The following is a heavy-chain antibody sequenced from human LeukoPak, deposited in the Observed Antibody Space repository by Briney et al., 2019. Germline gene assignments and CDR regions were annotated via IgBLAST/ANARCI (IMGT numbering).Heavy chain of an antibody. Sequence: GGSLRLSCAASGFTFSSYAISWVRQAPGRGLEWVSTISGGGGSTYYADSVKGRFTISRDNSKNTLYLQVNSLRAEDTAVYYCAKGGKWDVTPFDYWGQGTLVTVSS. J-gene: IGHJ4*02. CDR2: ISGGGGST. CDR3: AKGGKWDVTPFDY. D-gene: IGHD1-26*01. V-gene: IGHV3-23*01. CDR1: GFTFSSYA.